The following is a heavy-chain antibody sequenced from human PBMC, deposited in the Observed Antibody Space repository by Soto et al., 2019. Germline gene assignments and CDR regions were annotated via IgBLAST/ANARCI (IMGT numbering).Heavy chain of an antibody. J-gene: IGHJ6*02. V-gene: IGHV1-18*01. D-gene: IGHD2-8*01. Sequence: AAVKVDCKASGYTFTNFGLSWVRQAPGQGLEWMGWISDNSGNTNYAQKFQGRVSMTTDTSTSTAYMELRSLRSDDTAVYYCARVNGLSPSILRMDVWGQGTTVNVSS. CDR1: GYTFTNFG. CDR2: ISDNSGNT. CDR3: ARVNGLSPSILRMDV.